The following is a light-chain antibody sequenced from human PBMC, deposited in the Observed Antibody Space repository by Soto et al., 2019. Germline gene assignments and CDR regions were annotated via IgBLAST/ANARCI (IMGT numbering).Light chain of an antibody. V-gene: IGKV3-15*01. J-gene: IGKJ1*01. Sequence: EIVMTQSPATLSVSPGERATLSCRASQSVNSNLAWYQQKPGQAPRLLIYGASTRATGIPARFSGSGSGTEFTLTISSLQSEDFAVYYCQQYNTMWTFGQGTKVEI. CDR1: QSVNSN. CDR3: QQYNTMWT. CDR2: GAS.